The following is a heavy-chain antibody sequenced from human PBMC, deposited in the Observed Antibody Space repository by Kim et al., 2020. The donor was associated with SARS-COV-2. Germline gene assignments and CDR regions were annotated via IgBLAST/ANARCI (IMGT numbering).Heavy chain of an antibody. V-gene: IGHV3-64*01. CDR1: GFTFSSYA. CDR2: ISSNGGRT. J-gene: IGHJ4*02. CDR3: ARVSTGYSSGWYGYGDY. D-gene: IGHD6-19*01. Sequence: GGSLRLSCAASGFTFSSYAMHWVRQAPGKGLEYVSSISSNGGRTYYANSVKGRFTISRDNSKNTLYLQMCSLRAEDMAVYYCARVSTGYSSGWYGYGDYWGQGTLVTVSS.